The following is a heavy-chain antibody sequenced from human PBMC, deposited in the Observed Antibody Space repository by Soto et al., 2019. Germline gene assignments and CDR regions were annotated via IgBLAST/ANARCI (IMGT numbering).Heavy chain of an antibody. Sequence: DVQLLESGGDLVPPGGSLRLSCAASGFSFSEYAMNWVRQAPGKGLEWLSGITGSGDATYYADSVKGRFTISRDNSKNTLYLHLNTLRDEDTAVYLCAKSGCGNGGSANYWGQGTLVTVSS. J-gene: IGHJ4*02. D-gene: IGHD3-10*01. CDR2: ITGSGDAT. CDR1: GFSFSEYA. CDR3: AKSGCGNGGSANY. V-gene: IGHV3-23*01.